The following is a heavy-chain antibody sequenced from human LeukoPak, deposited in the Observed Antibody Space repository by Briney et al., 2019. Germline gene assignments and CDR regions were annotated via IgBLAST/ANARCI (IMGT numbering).Heavy chain of an antibody. Sequence: GGSLRLLCVACRLPIAVCDVLWARQAPGEGLEWVSLISGDGVSTFYADSVKGRFSISRDNSKNSLYLEMNSLRTEDAGVYYCAKESGKFDYWGQGALVAV. CDR1: RLPIAVCD. V-gene: IGHV3-43*02. CDR3: AKESGKFDY. J-gene: IGHJ4*02. CDR2: ISGDGVST.